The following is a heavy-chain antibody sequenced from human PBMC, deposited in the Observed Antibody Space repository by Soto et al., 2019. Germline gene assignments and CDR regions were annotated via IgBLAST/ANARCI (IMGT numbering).Heavy chain of an antibody. Sequence: SETLSLTCAVPGASFSPNYWAWIRQPPGKGLEGRGYIYYGETTTYNPSLRSRVAISLETAKSQFSLRLSSVTASDTAVYYCASLGVYFQFIAPCGKGTLVTVHS. V-gene: IGHV4-59*08. D-gene: IGHD2-21*01. CDR2: IYYGETT. CDR1: GASFSPNY. J-gene: IGHJ5*02. CDR3: ASLGVYFQFIAP.